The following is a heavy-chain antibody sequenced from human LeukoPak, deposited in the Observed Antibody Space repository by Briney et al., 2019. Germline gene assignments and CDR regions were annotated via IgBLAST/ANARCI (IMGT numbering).Heavy chain of an antibody. J-gene: IGHJ4*02. V-gene: IGHV3-23*01. CDR2: ISGTGGAT. Sequence: GGSLRLSCAASGFTFSNHAMSWVRQAPGKGPEWVSTISGTGGATYYADSVKGRFTISRDNSKNTLCLQMSTLRAEDTAVYYCAKDLGVRTLSGFDFWGQGTQVTVSS. CDR3: AKDLGVRTLSGFDF. CDR1: GFTFSNHA. D-gene: IGHD3-10*01.